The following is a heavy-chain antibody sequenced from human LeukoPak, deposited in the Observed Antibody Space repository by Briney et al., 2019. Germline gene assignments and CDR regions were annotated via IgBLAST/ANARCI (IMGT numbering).Heavy chain of an antibody. CDR3: ARGEYCSSTSCLGDDAFDI. V-gene: IGHV4-30-2*01. D-gene: IGHD2-2*01. J-gene: IGHJ3*02. CDR2: IYHSGST. CDR1: GVSISSGGYS. Sequence: SETLSLTCAVSGVSISSGGYSRSWVRQPPGKGLEWIGYIYHSGSTYYNPSLKSRVTISVDRSKNQFSLKLSSVTAADTAVYYCARGEYCSSTSCLGDDAFDIWGQGTMVTVSS.